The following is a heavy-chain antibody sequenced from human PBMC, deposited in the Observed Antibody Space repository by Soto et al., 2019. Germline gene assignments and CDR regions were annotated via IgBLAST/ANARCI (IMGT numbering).Heavy chain of an antibody. CDR2: ISGSGGST. Sequence: EVQLLESGGGLVQPGGSLRLSCAASGFTFSSYAMSWVRQAPGKGLEWVSAISGSGGSTYYADSVKGRFTISRDNSKNTLYLQMNSLRADDTAVYYCAKVGHDCSGGSCYWYYYFDYWGQGTLVTVSS. CDR1: GFTFSSYA. J-gene: IGHJ4*02. D-gene: IGHD2-15*01. CDR3: AKVGHDCSGGSCYWYYYFDY. V-gene: IGHV3-23*01.